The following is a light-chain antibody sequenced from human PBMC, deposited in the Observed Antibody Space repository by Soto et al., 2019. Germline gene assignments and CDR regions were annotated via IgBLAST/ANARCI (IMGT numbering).Light chain of an antibody. J-gene: IGLJ2*01. CDR2: AVS. V-gene: IGLV2-14*03. CDR1: SRDIGADNS. Sequence: QSALTQPASVSGSPGQSITISCPGNSRDIGADNSVSWYQQHPGKAPQLMIYAVSHRPSRVSSRFSGSKSGNTISLTISGIQAEDEADYYCSSFTTSSHVVFGGGTKVTVL. CDR3: SSFTTSSHVV.